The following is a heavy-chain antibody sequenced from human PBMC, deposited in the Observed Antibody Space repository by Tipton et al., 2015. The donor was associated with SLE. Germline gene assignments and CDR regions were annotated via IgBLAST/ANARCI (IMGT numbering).Heavy chain of an antibody. CDR3: ARGSWDYDFLTGYFNYYGVDV. V-gene: IGHV4-39*07. CDR2: LDYTGNT. Sequence: TLSLTCTVSGGSISSSTYYWGWIRQPPGKGLEWIGSLDYTGNTYYNPSLKSRITISVDTSKNQFSLKMTSVIAADTAVYYCARGSWDYDFLTGYFNYYGVDVWGQGTTVTVSS. CDR1: GGSISSSTYY. J-gene: IGHJ6*02. D-gene: IGHD3-9*01.